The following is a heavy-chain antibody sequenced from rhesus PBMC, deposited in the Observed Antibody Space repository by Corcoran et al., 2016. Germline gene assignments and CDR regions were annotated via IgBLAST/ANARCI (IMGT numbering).Heavy chain of an antibody. Sequence: QVQLQESGPGLVKPSETLSLTCAVSGGSFSRYWWSWIRQPPGKGLEWVGEINGNSGSTNYNPSLKSRVTISKDASKNQFSLKLSSVTAADTAVYYCARLTTVAATWFYGLDSWGQGVVVTVSS. D-gene: IGHD4-29*01. CDR2: INGNSGST. CDR3: ARLTTVAATWFYGLDS. J-gene: IGHJ6*01. CDR1: GGSFSRYW. V-gene: IGHV4-80*01.